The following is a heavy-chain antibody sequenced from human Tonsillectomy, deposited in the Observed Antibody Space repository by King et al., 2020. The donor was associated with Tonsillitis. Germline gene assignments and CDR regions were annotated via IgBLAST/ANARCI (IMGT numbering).Heavy chain of an antibody. D-gene: IGHD6-19*01. CDR3: ARETSSGWYGPYYFDY. CDR1: GGSISSYY. J-gene: IGHJ4*02. Sequence: QLQESGPGLVKPSETLSLTCTVSGGSISSYYWSWIRQPAGKGLEWIGRIYTSGSTNYNPSLKSRVTMSVDTSKNQFSLKLSSVTAADTAVYYCARETSSGWYGPYYFDYWGQGTLVTVSA. V-gene: IGHV4-4*07. CDR2: IYTSGST.